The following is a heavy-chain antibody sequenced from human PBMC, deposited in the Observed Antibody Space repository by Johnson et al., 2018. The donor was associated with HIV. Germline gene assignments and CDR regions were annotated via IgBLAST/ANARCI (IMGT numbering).Heavy chain of an antibody. CDR2: LHRDGTT. CDR3: ARDDLDNSGHLMAFDM. V-gene: IGHV3-66*01. J-gene: IGHJ3*02. CDR1: GFIVSNNY. D-gene: IGHD1-26*01. Sequence: VESGGGVVQPGRSLRLSCAASGFIVSNNYMNWVRQTPGKGLEWVSILHRDGTTYYADSVKGRFTISRDNSKNTLYLQKKRLRVEDTAVYYCARDDLDNSGHLMAFDMWGQGTMVTVSS.